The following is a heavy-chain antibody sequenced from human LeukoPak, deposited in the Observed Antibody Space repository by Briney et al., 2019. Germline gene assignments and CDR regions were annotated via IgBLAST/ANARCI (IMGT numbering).Heavy chain of an antibody. CDR1: GGSISSYY. V-gene: IGHV4-59*01. CDR3: ARDARRGWFDP. CDR2: MYYSGSA. Sequence: SETLSLTCTVSGGSISSYYWSWIRQPPGKGLEWIGYMYYSGSANYNPSLKSRVTISVDTSKNQFSLKLSSVTAADTAVYYCARDARRGWFDPWGQGTLVTVSS. J-gene: IGHJ5*02. D-gene: IGHD3-10*01.